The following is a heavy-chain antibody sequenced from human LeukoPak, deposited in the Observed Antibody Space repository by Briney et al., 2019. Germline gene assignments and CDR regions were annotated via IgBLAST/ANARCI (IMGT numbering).Heavy chain of an antibody. CDR2: VYHSGST. CDR1: GGSISGYY. Sequence: PSETLSLTCAVYGGSISGYYWSWIRQPPGKGLEWIGYVYHSGSTNYNPSLKSRVTILVDTSKNQFSLKLSSVTAAGTAVYYCARHQKTTVLSSSYLDYWGPGTLVTVSS. V-gene: IGHV4-59*08. J-gene: IGHJ4*02. D-gene: IGHD4-17*01. CDR3: ARHQKTTVLSSSYLDY.